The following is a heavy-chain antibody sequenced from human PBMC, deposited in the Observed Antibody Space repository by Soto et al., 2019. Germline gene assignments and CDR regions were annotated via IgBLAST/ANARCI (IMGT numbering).Heavy chain of an antibody. J-gene: IGHJ4*02. CDR2: IWYDGNNK. CDR3: ARGLHSLFDY. D-gene: IGHD2-21*01. CDR1: GCTFSNYG. Sequence: QVQLVESGGGVFQPGGSLRLSCEASGCTFSNYGMHWVRQAPGKGLEWVAVIWYDGNNKYYADSVKGRFTISRDNSNNTLYVQMTRLRAEDTAVYYCARGLHSLFDYWGQGTLVTVSS. V-gene: IGHV3-33*01.